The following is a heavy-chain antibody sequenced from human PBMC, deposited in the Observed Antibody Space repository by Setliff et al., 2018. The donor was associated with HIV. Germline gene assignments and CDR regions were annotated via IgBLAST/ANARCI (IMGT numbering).Heavy chain of an antibody. CDR2: IYTSGST. CDR3: ARDRGAAYCGTYWDYFDY. CDR1: GGSISSYY. J-gene: IGHJ4*02. Sequence: SETLSLTCTVSGGSISSYYWSWIRQPPGKGLEWIGYIYTSGSTNYNPSLKSRVTISVDTSKNQFSLKLSSVTAADTAVYYCARDRGAAYCGTYWDYFDYWGQGTLVTVSS. D-gene: IGHD2-21*01. V-gene: IGHV4-4*08.